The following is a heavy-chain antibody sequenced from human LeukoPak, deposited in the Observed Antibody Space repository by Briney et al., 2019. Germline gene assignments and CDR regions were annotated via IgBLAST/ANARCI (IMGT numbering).Heavy chain of an antibody. CDR3: PRDLAESYLFDY. CDR1: GFTFSSYA. J-gene: IGHJ4*02. D-gene: IGHD3-10*01. V-gene: IGHV3-23*01. Sequence: GGSLRLSCAACGFTFSSYAMSWVRQAPGKGLEWVSAIGASGRNTYYADSVKGRFTISRDNSKNTLYLQMNGLRAEDTAVYFCPRDLAESYLFDYWGQGTLVTVSS. CDR2: IGASGRNT.